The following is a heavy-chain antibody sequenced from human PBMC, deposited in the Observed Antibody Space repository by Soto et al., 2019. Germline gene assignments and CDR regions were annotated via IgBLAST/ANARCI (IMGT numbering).Heavy chain of an antibody. J-gene: IGHJ4*02. D-gene: IGHD3-10*01. CDR3: ASSSRSRKAGDYYFDY. Sequence: EVQLVQSGAEVKKPGESLRISCKGSGYSFTSYWITWVRQMPEKGLEWMGKIDPGVSYTSYSPSFQGHVTVSADRSISTAYLQWSSLKASDTAMYYCASSSRSRKAGDYYFDYWGQGTLVTVSS. CDR2: IDPGVSYT. V-gene: IGHV5-10-1*01. CDR1: GYSFTSYW.